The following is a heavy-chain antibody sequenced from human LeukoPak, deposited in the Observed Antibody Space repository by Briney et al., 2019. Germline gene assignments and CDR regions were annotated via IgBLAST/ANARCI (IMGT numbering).Heavy chain of an antibody. V-gene: IGHV1-69*05. Sequence: ASVKVSFKASGGTFSSYAISWVRQPPGQGLEWMGMIIPIFGTANYAQKFQGRVTITTDESTSTAYMELSSLRSEDTAVYYCAREVYSSSWYWFDPWGQGTLVTVSS. CDR3: AREVYSSSWYWFDP. CDR2: IIPIFGTA. J-gene: IGHJ5*02. CDR1: GGTFSSYA. D-gene: IGHD6-13*01.